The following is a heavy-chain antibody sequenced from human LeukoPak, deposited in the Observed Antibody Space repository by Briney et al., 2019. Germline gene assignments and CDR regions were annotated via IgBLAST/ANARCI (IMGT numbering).Heavy chain of an antibody. J-gene: IGHJ4*02. V-gene: IGHV1-18*01. Sequence: ASVKVSCKASGYTFTSYGMSWVRQAPGQGLEWMGWINAYNSNKNYAQKLQGRVTMTTDTTTSKAYMQLRSLRSEDTAVYYCARAHCSGGSCYYFDYWGRGTLVTVSS. D-gene: IGHD2-15*01. CDR3: ARAHCSGGSCYYFDY. CDR2: INAYNSNK. CDR1: GYTFTSYG.